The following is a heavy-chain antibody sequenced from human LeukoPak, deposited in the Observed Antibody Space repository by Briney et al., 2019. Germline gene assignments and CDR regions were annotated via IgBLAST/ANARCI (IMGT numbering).Heavy chain of an antibody. V-gene: IGHV3-9*01. CDR3: AKGSANI. CDR2: ISWNSGSI. CDR1: GFTFDDYA. Sequence: GRSLRLSCAASGFTFDDYAMHWVRQAPGKGLEWVSGISWNSGSIDYADSVKGRFTISRDNAKNSLYLQMNSLRAEDTALYYCAKGSANIWGQRTLVTASS. D-gene: IGHD2/OR15-2a*01. J-gene: IGHJ4*02.